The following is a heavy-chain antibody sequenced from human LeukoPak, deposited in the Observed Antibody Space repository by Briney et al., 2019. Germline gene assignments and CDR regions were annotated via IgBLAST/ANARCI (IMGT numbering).Heavy chain of an antibody. J-gene: IGHJ4*02. CDR3: ARVVVVPAAFYFDY. CDR1: GFTFSSYW. Sequence: GGSLRLSCAASGFTFSSYWMSWVRQAPGKGLELVANIKQDGSEKYYVDSVKGRFTISRDNAKNSLYLQMNSLRAEDTAVYYCARVVVVPAAFYFDYWGQGTLVTVSS. V-gene: IGHV3-7*01. D-gene: IGHD2-2*01. CDR2: IKQDGSEK.